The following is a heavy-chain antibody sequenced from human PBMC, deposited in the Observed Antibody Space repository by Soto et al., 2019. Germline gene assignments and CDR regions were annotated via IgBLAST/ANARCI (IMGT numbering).Heavy chain of an antibody. CDR3: ARSPGITIFGVVTPPDGDWFDP. D-gene: IGHD3-3*01. V-gene: IGHV1-69*01. CDR1: GGTFSSYD. CDR2: IIPIFGTA. J-gene: IGHJ5*02. Sequence: QVQLVQSGAEVKKPGSSVKVSCTASGGTFSSYDISWVRQAPGQGLEWMGGIIPIFGTANYAQKFQGRVTITADESTSTAYMELSSLRSEDTAVYYCARSPGITIFGVVTPPDGDWFDPWGQGTLVTVSS.